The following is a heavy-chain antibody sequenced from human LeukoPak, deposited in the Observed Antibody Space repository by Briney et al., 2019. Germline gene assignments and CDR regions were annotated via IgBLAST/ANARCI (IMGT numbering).Heavy chain of an antibody. CDR1: GYTFTSYD. Sequence: GASVKVSCKASGYTFTSYDINWVRQATGQGLEWMGWMNPNSGNTGYAQKFQGRVTMTRNTSISTAYMELSSLRSEDTAVYYCAWHGYYGSGSYYGMDVWGQGTTVTVSS. J-gene: IGHJ6*02. CDR3: AWHGYYGSGSYYGMDV. CDR2: MNPNSGNT. D-gene: IGHD3-10*01. V-gene: IGHV1-8*01.